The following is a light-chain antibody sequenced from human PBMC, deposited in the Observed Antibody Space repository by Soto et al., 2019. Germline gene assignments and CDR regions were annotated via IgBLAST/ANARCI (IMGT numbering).Light chain of an antibody. J-gene: IGKJ5*01. Sequence: EIVLTQSPVIVSLPPGERATLSCRASQTVDNFLAWYQLKPGKAPRLLIYDATKGASGIPVRFTGSGSGTDFILTISNIEAEDVAIYYCQQRKKWPPITFGQGTRLEIK. V-gene: IGKV3-11*01. CDR1: QTVDNF. CDR2: DAT. CDR3: QQRKKWPPIT.